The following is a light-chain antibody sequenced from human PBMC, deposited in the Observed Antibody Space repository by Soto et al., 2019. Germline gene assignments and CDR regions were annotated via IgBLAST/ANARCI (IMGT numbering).Light chain of an antibody. J-gene: IGKJ1*01. CDR2: AAS. V-gene: IGKV1-9*01. CDR1: QGISSY. CDR3: QQLNSYPRT. Sequence: IQLPQSPSSLSASVGDRVIITCRASQGISSYLAWYQQKPGKAPKLLIYAASTLQSCVPSRFSGSVSGTDFTLTISSLQPEDFATYYCQQLNSYPRTLGQGTKVDTK.